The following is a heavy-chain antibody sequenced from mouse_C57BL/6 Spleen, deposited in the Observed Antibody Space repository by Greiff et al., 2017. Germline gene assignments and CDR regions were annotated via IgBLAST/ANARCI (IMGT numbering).Heavy chain of an antibody. V-gene: IGHV1-50*01. CDR3: SRSGPLRSAYAMDY. Sequence: VQLQQPGAELVKPGASVKLSCKASGYTFTSYWMQWVKQRPGQGLEWIGEIDPSDSYTNYNQKFKGKATLTVDTSSSTAYMQLSSLTSEDSAVYYCSRSGPLRSAYAMDYWGQGTSVTVSS. CDR1: GYTFTSYW. CDR2: IDPSDSYT. D-gene: IGHD1-1*01. J-gene: IGHJ4*01.